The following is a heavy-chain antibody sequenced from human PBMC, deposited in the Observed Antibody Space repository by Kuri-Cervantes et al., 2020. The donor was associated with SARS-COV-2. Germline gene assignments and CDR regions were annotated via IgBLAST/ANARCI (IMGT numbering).Heavy chain of an antibody. CDR2: ISSSSSYI. J-gene: IGHJ4*02. CDR3: AKVETANLDY. Sequence: GESLKISCAASGFTFSSYSMNWVRQAPGKGLGWVSSISSSSSYIYYADSVKGRFTISRDNSKNSLYLEMNSLRPEDTAVYYCAKVETANLDYWGQGTLVTVSS. D-gene: IGHD3-3*01. V-gene: IGHV3-21*06. CDR1: GFTFSSYS.